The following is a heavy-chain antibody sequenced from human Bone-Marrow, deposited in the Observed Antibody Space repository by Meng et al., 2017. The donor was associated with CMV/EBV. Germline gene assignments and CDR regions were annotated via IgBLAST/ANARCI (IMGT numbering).Heavy chain of an antibody. CDR2: ISYDGSNK. J-gene: IGHJ4*02. Sequence: GESLKFSCAASGFTFSSYAMHWVRQAPGKGLEWVAVISYDGSNKYYADSVKGRFTISRDNSKNTLYLQMNSLRAEDTAVYYCARCSGAYSSGWSGGYWGQGTLVTVSS. CDR3: ARCSGAYSSGWSGGY. CDR1: GFTFSSYA. D-gene: IGHD6-19*01. V-gene: IGHV3-30*04.